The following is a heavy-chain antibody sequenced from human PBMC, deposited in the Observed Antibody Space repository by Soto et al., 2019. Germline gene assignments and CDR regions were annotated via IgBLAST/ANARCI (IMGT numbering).Heavy chain of an antibody. CDR3: ARERERYSSSSIL. CDR1: GFTFSSYW. V-gene: IGHV3-7*01. D-gene: IGHD6-6*01. CDR2: IKQDGSEK. Sequence: GGSLRLSCAASGFTFSSYWMSWVRQAPGKGLEWVANIKQDGSEKYYVDSVKGRFTISRDNAKNSLYLQMNSLRAEDTAVYYCARERERYSSSSILWGQGTLVTVSS. J-gene: IGHJ4*02.